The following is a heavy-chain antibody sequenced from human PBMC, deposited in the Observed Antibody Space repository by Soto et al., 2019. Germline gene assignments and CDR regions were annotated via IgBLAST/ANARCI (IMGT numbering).Heavy chain of an antibody. CDR1: GGTFSSYA. CDR2: IIPIFGTA. D-gene: IGHD3-3*01. J-gene: IGHJ4*02. V-gene: IGHV1-69*12. Sequence: QVQLVQSGAEVKKPGSSVKVSCKASGGTFSSYAISWVRQAPGQGLEWMGGIIPIFGTANYAQKFQGRVTIPADASTSTAHMELSSLRSEDTAVYYCARVRVRFFEWLGSEGWGQGTLVTVSS. CDR3: ARVRVRFFEWLGSEG.